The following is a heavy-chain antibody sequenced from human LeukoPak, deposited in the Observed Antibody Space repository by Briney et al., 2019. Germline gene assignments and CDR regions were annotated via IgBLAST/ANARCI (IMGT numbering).Heavy chain of an antibody. D-gene: IGHD3-3*01. J-gene: IGHJ4*02. V-gene: IGHV3-11*04. CDR3: ARGKWSGYPYYFDY. Sequence: GGSLRLSCAASGFTFSDYYMSWIRQAPGKGLDWVSYISSSDSIIYYADSVKGRFTISRDNARNSLYLQMNSLRAEDTAVYYCARGKWSGYPYYFDYWGQGTLVTVSS. CDR1: GFTFSDYY. CDR2: ISSSDSII.